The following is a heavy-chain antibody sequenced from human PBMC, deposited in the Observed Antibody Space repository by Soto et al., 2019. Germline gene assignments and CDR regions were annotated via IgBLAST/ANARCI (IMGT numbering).Heavy chain of an antibody. CDR2: ISYDGSQK. CDR1: AFTFSNYA. V-gene: IGHV3-30-3*01. D-gene: IGHD1-1*01. Sequence: QLVESGGGVVQPGGSLRLSCAASAFTFSNYAMHWVRQTPGKGLEWVAFISYDGSQKLYADSVKGRFTISRDNSKSTLYLQMNSLGADDTAIDYCAGEGGTALDYWGRGTLVTVSS. CDR3: AGEGGTALDY. J-gene: IGHJ4*02.